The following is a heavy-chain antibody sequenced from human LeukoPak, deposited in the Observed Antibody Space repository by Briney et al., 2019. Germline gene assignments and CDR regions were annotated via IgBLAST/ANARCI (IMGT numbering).Heavy chain of an antibody. CDR2: IYYSGST. J-gene: IGHJ1*01. CDR3: AREGYCSGGSCYRGYFQH. Sequence: PSETLSLTCTVSGGSISSGGYYWSWIRQHPGKGLEWIGYIYYSGSTYYNPSLKSRVTISVDTSKNQFSLKLSSVTAADTAVYYCAREGYCSGGSCYRGYFQHWGQGTLVTVSS. V-gene: IGHV4-31*03. D-gene: IGHD2-15*01. CDR1: GGSISSGGYY.